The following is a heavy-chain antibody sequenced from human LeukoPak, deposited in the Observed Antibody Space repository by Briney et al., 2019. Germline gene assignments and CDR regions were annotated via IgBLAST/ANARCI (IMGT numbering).Heavy chain of an antibody. CDR2: IYYSGST. CDR3: ARDLGDDAFDI. Sequence: SETLSLTCTVSGGSIGSYYWSWIRQPPGKGLEWIGYIYYSGSTNYNPSLKSRVTISVDTSKNQFSLKLSSVTAADTAVYYCARDLGDDAFDIWGQGTMVTVSS. D-gene: IGHD3-10*01. V-gene: IGHV4-59*01. CDR1: GGSIGSYY. J-gene: IGHJ3*02.